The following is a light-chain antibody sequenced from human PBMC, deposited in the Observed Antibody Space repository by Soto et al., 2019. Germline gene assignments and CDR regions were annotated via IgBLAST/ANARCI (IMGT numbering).Light chain of an antibody. J-gene: IGLJ1*01. Sequence: QSALTQPASVSGSPGQSITISCTGTSSDIGAFTFVSWYQQHPGKVPKLMIFDVNRRPSGVSDRFSGSKSGNTASLTISGLQAEDEADYYCSSYTISSTHVFGSGTKVTVL. CDR2: DVN. V-gene: IGLV2-14*03. CDR3: SSYTISSTHV. CDR1: SSDIGAFTF.